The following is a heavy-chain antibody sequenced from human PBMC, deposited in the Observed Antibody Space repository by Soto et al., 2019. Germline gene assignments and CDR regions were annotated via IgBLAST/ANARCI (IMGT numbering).Heavy chain of an antibody. CDR2: IYYSGST. CDR1: GASIYNRGDC. D-gene: IGHD4-17*01. Sequence: SENLSLTCSVAGASIYNRGDCWSWIRQPPGKGLEWIGYIYYSGSTNYNPSLKSRVTISVDTSKNQFSLKLSSVTAADTAVYYCANYPTTVTSDYWGQGTLVTVSS. J-gene: IGHJ4*02. CDR3: ANYPTTVTSDY. V-gene: IGHV4-61*08.